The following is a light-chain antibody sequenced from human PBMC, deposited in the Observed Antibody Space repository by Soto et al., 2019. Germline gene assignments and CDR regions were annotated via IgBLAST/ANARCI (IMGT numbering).Light chain of an antibody. J-gene: IGKJ1*01. V-gene: IGKV3-11*01. Sequence: EILLTQSPATLSLSPGERATLSCRASQSVSSYLAWYQQKPGQAPRLLIYDASNRATGIPARFSASGSGTDFTLTISDVQPEDFAVYYCQQYYNWPRTFGQGTKVDIK. CDR2: DAS. CDR3: QQYYNWPRT. CDR1: QSVSSY.